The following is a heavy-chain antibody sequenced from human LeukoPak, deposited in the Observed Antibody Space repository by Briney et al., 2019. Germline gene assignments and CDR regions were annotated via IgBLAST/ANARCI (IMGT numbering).Heavy chain of an antibody. CDR3: AELGITMIGGV. D-gene: IGHD3-10*02. V-gene: IGHV3-23*01. Sequence: GGSLRLSCAASGFTFSSYDMSWVRQAPGKGLEWVPRISGRGGSTYYADSVKGRFTISRDNAKNSLYLQMNSLRAEDTAVYYCAELGITMIGGVWGKGTTVTISS. CDR2: ISGRGGST. J-gene: IGHJ6*04. CDR1: GFTFSSYD.